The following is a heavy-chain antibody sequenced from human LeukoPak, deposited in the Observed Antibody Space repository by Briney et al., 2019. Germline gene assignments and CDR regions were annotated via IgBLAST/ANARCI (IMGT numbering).Heavy chain of an antibody. CDR3: VRDRGISFYFDY. CDR1: GFPFTTYN. CDR2: IDSSSSTI. D-gene: IGHD3-16*02. Sequence: GGSLRLSCAVSGFPFTTYNMNWVRQAPGKGLEWVSYIDSSSSTIYYADSVKGRFTVSRDNAKNSLDLQMNSLRSEDTAVYYCVRDRGISFYFDYWGQGTLVTVSS. J-gene: IGHJ4*02. V-gene: IGHV3-48*01.